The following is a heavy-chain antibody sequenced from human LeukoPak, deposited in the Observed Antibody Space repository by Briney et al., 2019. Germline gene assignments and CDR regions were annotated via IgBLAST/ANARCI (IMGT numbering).Heavy chain of an antibody. CDR3: ARVAAGQWFAP. Sequence: SETLTLTCTVSGGSIRTSSDYWGWIRQPPGKGLEWIGSIYYSGSTDYNPSLKSRVTMSLDKSKNQFSLNLTPVTAADPAVYYCARVAAGQWFAPWGQGTLVTVSS. V-gene: IGHV4-39*07. J-gene: IGHJ5*02. D-gene: IGHD6-25*01. CDR1: GGSIRTSSDY. CDR2: IYYSGST.